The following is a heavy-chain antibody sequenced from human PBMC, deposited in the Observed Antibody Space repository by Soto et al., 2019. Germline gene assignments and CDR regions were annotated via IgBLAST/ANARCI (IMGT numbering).Heavy chain of an antibody. CDR2: IYYSGST. V-gene: IGHV4-30-4*01. J-gene: IGHJ6*02. Sequence: SETLSLTCSVSGGSISSGDYYWSWIRQPPGKGLEWIGYIYYSGSTYYNPSLKSRVTISVDTSKNQFSLKLSSVTAADTAVYYCARQGARAGYSISWFDYYYYGMDVWGQGTTVTVAS. CDR1: GGSISSGDYY. D-gene: IGHD6-13*01. CDR3: ARQGARAGYSISWFDYYYYGMDV.